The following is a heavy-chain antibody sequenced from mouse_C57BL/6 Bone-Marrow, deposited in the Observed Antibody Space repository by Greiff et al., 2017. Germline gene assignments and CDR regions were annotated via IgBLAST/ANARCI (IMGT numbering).Heavy chain of an antibody. CDR1: GFNIKDYY. J-gene: IGHJ1*03. Sequence: EVQGVESGAELVKPGASVKLSCTASGFNIKDYYMHWVKQRTEQGLEWIGRIDPEDGETKYAPKFQGKATITADTSSNTAYLQLSSLTSEDTAVYYCARSGATVVATGYFDVWGTGTTVTVSS. CDR2: IDPEDGET. CDR3: ARSGATVVATGYFDV. V-gene: IGHV14-2*01. D-gene: IGHD1-1*01.